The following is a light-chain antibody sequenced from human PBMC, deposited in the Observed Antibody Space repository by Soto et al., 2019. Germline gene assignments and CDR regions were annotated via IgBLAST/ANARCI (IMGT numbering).Light chain of an antibody. J-gene: IGKJ1*01. CDR2: KAS. CDR3: HHLWA. CDR1: QSISSW. Sequence: DIPMTQSPSTLSASVGDRVTITCRASQSISSWLAWYQQKPGKAPKLLIYKASSIESGVPSRFSGSGSGTEFTLTISSLQPDDFATYYCHHLWAFGQGTKVEIK. V-gene: IGKV1-5*03.